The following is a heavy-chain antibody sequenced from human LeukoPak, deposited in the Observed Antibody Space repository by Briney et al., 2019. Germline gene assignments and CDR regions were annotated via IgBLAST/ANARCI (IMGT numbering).Heavy chain of an antibody. V-gene: IGHV3-74*01. D-gene: IGHD3-22*01. CDR2: IKSDGGT. Sequence: GGSLRLSCAASGFTFSTYWMHWVRQAPGKGVVWVSRIKSDGGTNYADSVKGRFTISRDNAKKTVSLQMNSLRPEDTGVYYCARAPSEIGGYYPEYFRHWGQGTLVTVSS. J-gene: IGHJ1*01. CDR1: GFTFSTYW. CDR3: ARAPSEIGGYYPEYFRH.